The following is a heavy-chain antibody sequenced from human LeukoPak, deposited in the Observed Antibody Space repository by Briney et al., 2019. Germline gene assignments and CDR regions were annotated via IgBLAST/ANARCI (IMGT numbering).Heavy chain of an antibody. CDR3: ARDRYYYDSSGYWGREEDYYYYYGMDV. D-gene: IGHD3-22*01. CDR2: ISYDGSKK. Sequence: GGSLRLSCAASGFTFSSYTMHWVRQAPGKGLEWVAVISYDGSKKYYADSVKGRFTMFRDNAKNTLYLQMDSLRAEDTAVYYCARDRYYYDSSGYWGREEDYYYYYGMDVWGQGTTVTVSS. CDR1: GFTFSSYT. V-gene: IGHV3-30-3*01. J-gene: IGHJ6*02.